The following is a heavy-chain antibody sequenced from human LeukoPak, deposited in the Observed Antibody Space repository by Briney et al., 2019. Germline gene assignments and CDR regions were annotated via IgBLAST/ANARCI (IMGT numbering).Heavy chain of an antibody. Sequence: GRSLRLSXAASGFTFSSYGMHWVRQAPGKGLEWVAVIWYDGSNKYYADSVKGRFTISRDNSKNTLYLQMNSLRAEDTAVYYCAKQTITMVRGVVGEGLDYWGQGTLVTVSS. V-gene: IGHV3-33*06. J-gene: IGHJ4*02. CDR2: IWYDGSNK. CDR3: AKQTITMVRGVVGEGLDY. CDR1: GFTFSSYG. D-gene: IGHD3-10*01.